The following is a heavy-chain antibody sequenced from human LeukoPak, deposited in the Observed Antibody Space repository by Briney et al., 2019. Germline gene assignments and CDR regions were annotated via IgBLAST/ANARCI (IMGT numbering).Heavy chain of an antibody. D-gene: IGHD6-13*01. J-gene: IGHJ4*02. CDR3: ARVGYSSSWSYYFDY. Sequence: GGSLRLSCAASGFTFDDYGMSWVRQAPGKGLEWVSGINWNGGSTAYADSVKGRFTISRDNAKNSLYLQMNSLRAEDTALYYCARVGYSSSWSYYFDYWGQGTLVTVSS. V-gene: IGHV3-20*04. CDR2: INWNGGST. CDR1: GFTFDDYG.